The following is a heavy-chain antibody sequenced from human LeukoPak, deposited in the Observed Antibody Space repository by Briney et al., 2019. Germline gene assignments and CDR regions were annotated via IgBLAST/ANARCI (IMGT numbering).Heavy chain of an antibody. J-gene: IGHJ5*02. CDR3: AREHSGYDS. CDR1: GYTFTNYY. V-gene: IGHV1-46*01. Sequence: GASVKVSCKASGYTFTNYYMHWVRQAPGQGLEWMGIINPSGGSTNYAQKFQGRVTTTRGTSTSTVYMELSSLRSEDTAVYYCAREHSGYDSWGQGTLLTVSS. D-gene: IGHD5-12*01. CDR2: INPSGGST.